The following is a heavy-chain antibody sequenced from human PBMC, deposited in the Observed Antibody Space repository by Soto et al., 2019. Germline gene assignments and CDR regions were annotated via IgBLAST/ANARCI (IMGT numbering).Heavy chain of an antibody. CDR1: GFTFSNYA. CDR2: ISGGGDTT. Sequence: GGSLRLSCAASGFTFSNYAMTWVRQAPGKGLEWVSAISGGGDTTSYADSVKGRFTVSRDGSKNTLYLQMSSLRAEDTALYYCAKGRGGSGSLTPRVDFWGQGTLVTAPQ. CDR3: AKGRGGSGSLTPRVDF. V-gene: IGHV3-23*01. J-gene: IGHJ4*02. D-gene: IGHD3-10*01.